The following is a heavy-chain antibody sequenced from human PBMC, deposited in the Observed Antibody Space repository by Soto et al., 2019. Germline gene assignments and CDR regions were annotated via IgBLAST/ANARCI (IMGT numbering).Heavy chain of an antibody. V-gene: IGHV4-4*02. CDR3: ARDHPYSDNWAFDY. J-gene: IGHJ4*02. Sequence: GSLRLSCAASGFTFSSYSMNWVRQPPGKGLEWIGEIFHGGNINYSPSLKSRATISMDKSKNHFSLTLSSVTAADTAVYYCARDHPYSDNWAFDYWGQGAQVTVSS. D-gene: IGHD1-26*01. CDR2: IFHGGNI. CDR1: GFTFSSYSM.